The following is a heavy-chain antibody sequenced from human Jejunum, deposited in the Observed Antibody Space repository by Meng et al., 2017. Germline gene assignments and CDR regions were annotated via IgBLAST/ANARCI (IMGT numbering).Heavy chain of an antibody. J-gene: IGHJ4*02. CDR2: IHYSGST. CDR3: AREWSSFDY. Sequence: SDTLSLTCTVSGGSISNYYWHWIRQSPGKGLEWIGYIHYSGSTSHNPSLKSRLTISVDTSKNQFSLKLSSVTAADTAVYYCAREWSSFDYWGQGTLVTVSS. D-gene: IGHD2-8*01. V-gene: IGHV4-59*01. CDR1: GGSISNYY.